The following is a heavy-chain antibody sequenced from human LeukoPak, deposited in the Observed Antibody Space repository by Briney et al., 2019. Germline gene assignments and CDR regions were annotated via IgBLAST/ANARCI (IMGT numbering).Heavy chain of an antibody. Sequence: GGSLRLSCSASGFTFSSYAMHWVRQAPGKGLEYVSAISSNGGSTYYADSVKGRFTISRDNSKNTLYLQMSSLRAEDTAVYSCAPSPYYYESSGYSAWGQGTLVTVSS. V-gene: IGHV3-64D*06. CDR2: ISSNGGST. CDR1: GFTFSSYA. J-gene: IGHJ5*02. CDR3: APSPYYYESSGYSA. D-gene: IGHD3-22*01.